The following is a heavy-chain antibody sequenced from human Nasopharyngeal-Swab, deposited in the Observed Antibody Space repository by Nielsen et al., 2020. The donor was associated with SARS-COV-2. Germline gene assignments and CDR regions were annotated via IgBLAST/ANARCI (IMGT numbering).Heavy chain of an antibody. CDR2: ISSSGSMI. J-gene: IGHJ5*02. CDR1: GFTFSDYY. CDR3: ARGLTIFDWSDP. Sequence: GESLKISCAASGFTFSDYYTSWIRQAPGKGLEWVSYISSSGSMIYYADSVKGRFTISRDNAKNSLYLQMNSLRAEDTAVYYCARGLTIFDWSDPWGQGTLVSASS. D-gene: IGHD3-3*01. V-gene: IGHV3-11*04.